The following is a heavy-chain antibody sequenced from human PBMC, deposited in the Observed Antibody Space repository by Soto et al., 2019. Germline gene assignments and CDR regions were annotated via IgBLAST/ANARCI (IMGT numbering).Heavy chain of an antibody. CDR3: ARVLSLGSTWYFDY. CDR2: SHHGGDT. V-gene: IGHV4-38-2*02. J-gene: IGHJ4*02. CDR1: ASSITDASY. D-gene: IGHD6-13*01. Sequence: SETLSLTCTVSASSITDASYRGWIRQPPGKGLEWIGSSHHGGDTYYNPSLKSRVTISVDTSKNQLSLKLTSVAAADAAVYYCARVLSLGSTWYFDYWGQGTQVTVS.